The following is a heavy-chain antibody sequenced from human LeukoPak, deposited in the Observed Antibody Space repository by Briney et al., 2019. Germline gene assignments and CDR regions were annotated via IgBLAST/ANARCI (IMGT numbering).Heavy chain of an antibody. J-gene: IGHJ4*02. V-gene: IGHV3-30*02. CDR3: AKDGTSYYYIYY. D-gene: IGHD2/OR15-2a*01. CDR1: GFTFSSYG. Sequence: LTGGSLRLSCAASGFTFSSYGMHWVRQAPGKGLEWLAFIRYDGSNTYYADSVKGRFTVSRDDSKNTLYLQMNSLRGDDTAVYYCAKDGTSYYYIYYWGQGTLVTVSS. CDR2: IRYDGSNT.